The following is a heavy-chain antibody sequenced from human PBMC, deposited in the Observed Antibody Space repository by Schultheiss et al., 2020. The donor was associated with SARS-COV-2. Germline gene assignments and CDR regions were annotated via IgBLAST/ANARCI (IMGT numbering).Heavy chain of an antibody. J-gene: IGHJ4*02. CDR3: ARDLDSSSFLFDY. CDR1: GGTFSSYA. V-gene: IGHV1-69*05. Sequence: SVKVSCKASGGTFSSYAISWVRQAPGQGLEWMGGIIPIFGTANYAQKFQERVTITRDMSTSTAYMELSSLRSEDTAVYYCARDLDSSSFLFDYWGQGTLVTVSS. D-gene: IGHD6-13*01. CDR2: IIPIFGTA.